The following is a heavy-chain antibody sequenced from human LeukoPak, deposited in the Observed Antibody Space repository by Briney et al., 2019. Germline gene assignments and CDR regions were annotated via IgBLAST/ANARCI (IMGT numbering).Heavy chain of an antibody. V-gene: IGHV3-74*01. D-gene: IGHD3-3*01. CDR3: ARDIYIRRDSWYDVRSFDN. CDR2: INSDGSPT. Sequence: PGGFLRLSCAASGFTFSRYWMHRVPQAPGEGLVWVSPINSDGSPTTYADSVKGRFTISRDNAKNTLYLQMNSLRAEDTAVYYCARDIYIRRDSWYDVRSFDNWGQGTLVTVSS. J-gene: IGHJ4*02. CDR1: GFTFSRYW.